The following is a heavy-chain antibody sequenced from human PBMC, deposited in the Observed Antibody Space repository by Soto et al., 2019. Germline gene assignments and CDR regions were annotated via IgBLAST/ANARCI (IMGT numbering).Heavy chain of an antibody. Sequence: QVQLMQSGAEVKKPGASVKVSCKESGDTFTDYYIHWVRQAPGQGLEWMGTVNPSGGHTTYAQHFLGRGTMTRDTATSTLYMELTSLTSDDTAIYYCARGGHVVVVTAALDYWGQGTLVTVSS. V-gene: IGHV1-46*01. CDR3: ARGGHVVVVTAALDY. CDR1: GDTFTDYY. J-gene: IGHJ4*02. CDR2: VNPSGGHT. D-gene: IGHD2-21*02.